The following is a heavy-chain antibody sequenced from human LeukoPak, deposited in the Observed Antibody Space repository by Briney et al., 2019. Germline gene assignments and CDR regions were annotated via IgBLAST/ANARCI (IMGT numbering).Heavy chain of an antibody. CDR1: GFTFSSYG. J-gene: IGHJ4*02. CDR3: ARGFCSSTSCPMGY. Sequence: GSLRLSCAASGFTFSSYGMHWVRQAPGKGLEWVAVISYDGSNKYYADSVKGRFTISRDNSKNTLYLQMNSLRAEDTAVYYCARGFCSSTSCPMGYWGQGTLVTVSS. CDR2: ISYDGSNK. D-gene: IGHD2-2*01. V-gene: IGHV3-30*03.